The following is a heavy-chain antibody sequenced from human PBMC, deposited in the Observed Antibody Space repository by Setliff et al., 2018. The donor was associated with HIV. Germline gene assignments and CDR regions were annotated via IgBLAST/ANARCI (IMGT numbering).Heavy chain of an antibody. Sequence: ASVKVSCKASADTFTNCLINWVRQAPGQGLEWMGIINPSGGSTNYAQKLQGRVTMTTDTSTSTAYIELRSLRSDDTAVYYCAKEQGTIFGVIKAHFDYWGQGALVTVSS. CDR2: INPSGGST. J-gene: IGHJ4*02. CDR3: AKEQGTIFGVIKAHFDY. D-gene: IGHD3-3*01. CDR1: ADTFTNCL. V-gene: IGHV1-46*01.